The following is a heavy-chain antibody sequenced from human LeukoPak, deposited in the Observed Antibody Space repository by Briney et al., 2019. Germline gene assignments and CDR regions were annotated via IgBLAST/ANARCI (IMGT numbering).Heavy chain of an antibody. J-gene: IGHJ4*02. CDR2: INPGNGNT. CDR1: RYTLTSYA. D-gene: IGHD4-11*01. Sequence: ASVKVSCKASRYTLTSYAMHWVRQAPGQGLEWMGWINPGNGNTQHSQRFKGRVTITRDTSASTAYMELSSLTSEDTAMYYCARGKATVTSFSFDYWGQGILVTVSS. CDR3: ARGKATVTSFSFDY. V-gene: IGHV1-3*01.